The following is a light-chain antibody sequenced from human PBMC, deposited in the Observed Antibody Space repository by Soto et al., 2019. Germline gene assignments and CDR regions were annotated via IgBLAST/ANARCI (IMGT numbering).Light chain of an antibody. CDR3: QQRSDSIT. Sequence: IVLTQSPGTLSLSPGETATLSCRASQSVSNNYLAWYQQKPGQAPRLLIYDASTRAPGIPARFSGRGSGADFTLTISSLEPEDFAVYYCQQRSDSITFGQGTRLEI. V-gene: IGKV3D-20*02. CDR2: DAS. J-gene: IGKJ5*01. CDR1: QSVSNNY.